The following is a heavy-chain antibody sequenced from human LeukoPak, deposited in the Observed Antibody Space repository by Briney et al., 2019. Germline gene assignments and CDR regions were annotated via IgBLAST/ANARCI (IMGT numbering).Heavy chain of an antibody. CDR1: GDTFSIYG. J-gene: IGHJ3*02. V-gene: IGHV1-3*01. Sequence: ASVKVSCKAVGDTFSIYGISWVRQAPGQRLEWMGWINAGNGNTKYSQKFQGRVTITRDTSASTAYMELRSLRSDDTAVYYCARGFLDHAFDIWGQGTMVTVSS. CDR2: INAGNGNT. D-gene: IGHD3/OR15-3a*01. CDR3: ARGFLDHAFDI.